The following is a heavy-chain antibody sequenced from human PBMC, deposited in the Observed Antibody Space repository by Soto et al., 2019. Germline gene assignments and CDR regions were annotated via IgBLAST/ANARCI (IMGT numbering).Heavy chain of an antibody. CDR2: ISPDNGNT. CDR1: GYTFTIYG. V-gene: IGHV1-18*01. Sequence: QVQLVQSGGEVKKPGASVKVSCKASGYTFTIYGINWVRQAPGQGLEWMGWISPDNGNTNYAQKLQGRVTMTTDTSTXXAXXXXXXXXXXXXXXXXXXXXXXXXXYAGMDVWGQGTTVTVSS. J-gene: IGHJ6*02. CDR3: XXXXXXXXYAGMDV.